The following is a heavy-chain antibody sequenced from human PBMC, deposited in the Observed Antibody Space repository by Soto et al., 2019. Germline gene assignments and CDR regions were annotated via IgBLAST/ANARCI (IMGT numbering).Heavy chain of an antibody. D-gene: IGHD3-3*01. J-gene: IGHJ4*02. CDR3: ARGITIFGVVSRA. Sequence: QVQLVQSGAEVKKPGASVKVSCKASGYTFTSYDINWVRQATGQGLEWMGWMNPNSGNTGYAQKFQGRVTMTRNTSMSAAYMEMSSVRSKDTAVYYCARGITIFGVVSRARGQGTLVTVSS. CDR1: GYTFTSYD. V-gene: IGHV1-8*01. CDR2: MNPNSGNT.